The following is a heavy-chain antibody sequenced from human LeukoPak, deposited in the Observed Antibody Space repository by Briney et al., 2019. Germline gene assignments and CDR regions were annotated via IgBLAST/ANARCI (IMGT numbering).Heavy chain of an antibody. CDR1: GFTFSTYC. CDR2: ISGSGGST. V-gene: IGHV3-23*01. D-gene: IGHD6-19*01. Sequence: PGGSLRLSCAASGFTFSTYCMSWVRQAPGKGLEYISAISGSGGSTFYADSVKGRFTISRDNSKNTVYLQMNSLRAEDTAVYYCARATESSGWSWGQGTPVTVSS. J-gene: IGHJ4*02. CDR3: ARATESSGWS.